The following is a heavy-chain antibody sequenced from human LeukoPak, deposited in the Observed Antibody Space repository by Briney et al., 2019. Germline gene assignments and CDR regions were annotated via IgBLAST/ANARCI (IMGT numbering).Heavy chain of an antibody. CDR2: IYTSGST. CDR1: GGSISSYY. J-gene: IGHJ4*02. CDR3: ARRDSSGYYGC. Sequence: PSETLSLTCTVSGGSISSYYWSWIRQPPGEGLEWIGYIYTSGSTNYNPSLKSRVTISVDTSKNQFSLKLSSVTAADTAVYYCARRDSSGYYGCWGQGTLVTVSS. V-gene: IGHV4-4*09. D-gene: IGHD3-22*01.